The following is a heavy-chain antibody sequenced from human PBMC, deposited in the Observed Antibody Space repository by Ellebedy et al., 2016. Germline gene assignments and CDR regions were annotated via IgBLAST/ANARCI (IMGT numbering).Heavy chain of an antibody. Sequence: ASVKVSCXASGYTFTNFYMHWVRQASGQGLEWMGMIHPSGGRTRYAQKFQGRVTVTRDTSTSIVYMELNSLRSEDTAVYFCARDDSTGYRPGLWGQGTLVTVSS. CDR2: IHPSGGRT. CDR1: GYTFTNFY. V-gene: IGHV1-46*01. J-gene: IGHJ4*02. CDR3: ARDDSTGYRPGL. D-gene: IGHD3-22*01.